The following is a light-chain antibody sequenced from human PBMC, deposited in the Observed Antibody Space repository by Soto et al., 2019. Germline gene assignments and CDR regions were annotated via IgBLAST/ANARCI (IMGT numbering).Light chain of an antibody. CDR1: QCVLYSSNNKNY. V-gene: IGKV4-1*01. CDR2: WAS. J-gene: IGKJ1*01. Sequence: DIVMTQSPDSLAVSLGERATINCKSSQCVLYSSNNKNYLAWYQQKPGQPPKLLIYWASTRESGVPDRFSGSGSGTEFTLTISSLQAEDVAVYYCQQYYSTPLAFGQGTKVEIK. CDR3: QQYYSTPLA.